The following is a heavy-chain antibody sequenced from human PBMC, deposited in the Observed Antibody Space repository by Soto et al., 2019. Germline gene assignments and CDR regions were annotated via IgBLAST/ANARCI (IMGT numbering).Heavy chain of an antibody. Sequence: QVQLQESGPGLVKPSQTLSLTYTVSGGSISSGYYWTWIRQHPGKGLEWIGHIYHSGSTYYNPSLKSRLTISEDTSKNEFSLKLSSVTAADTAVYYCARGPGSGSWYYYGMDVWGQGTTVTVSS. CDR2: IYHSGST. CDR1: GGSISSGYY. J-gene: IGHJ6*02. V-gene: IGHV4-31*03. CDR3: ARGPGSGSWYYYGMDV. D-gene: IGHD3-10*01.